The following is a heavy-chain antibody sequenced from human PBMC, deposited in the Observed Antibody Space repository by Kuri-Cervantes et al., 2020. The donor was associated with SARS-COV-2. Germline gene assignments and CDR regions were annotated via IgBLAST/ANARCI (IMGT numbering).Heavy chain of an antibody. V-gene: IGHV4-39*01. J-gene: IGHJ4*02. CDR1: GGSISSSSYY. CDR3: ARHHSGGGFDWLLDY. Sequence: GSLRLSCTVSGGSISSSSYYWGWIRQPPGKGLEWIGSIYNSGSTYYNPSLKSRVTISVDTSKNQFSLKLSSVTAADTAVYYCARHHSGGGFDWLLDYWGQGTLVTVSS. CDR2: IYNSGST. D-gene: IGHD3-9*01.